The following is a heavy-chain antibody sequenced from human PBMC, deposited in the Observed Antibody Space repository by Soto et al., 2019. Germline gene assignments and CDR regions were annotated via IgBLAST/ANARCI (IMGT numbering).Heavy chain of an antibody. J-gene: IGHJ4*02. CDR3: ARRIGYCSSTSCYVLDY. D-gene: IGHD2-2*01. CDR1: GYSFTSYW. Sequence: GGSLRLSCKGSGYSFTSYWIGWVRQMPGKGLEWMGIIYPGDSDTRYSPSFQGQVTISADKSISTAYLQWSSLKASDTAMYYCARRIGYCSSTSCYVLDYWGQGTLVTVSS. CDR2: IYPGDSDT. V-gene: IGHV5-51*01.